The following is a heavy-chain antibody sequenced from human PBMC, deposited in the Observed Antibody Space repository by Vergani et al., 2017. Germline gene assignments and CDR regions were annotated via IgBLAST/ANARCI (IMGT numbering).Heavy chain of an antibody. Sequence: QVQLVQSGAEVKKPGASVKVSCKASGYTFTGYYMHWVRQAPGQGLEGMGWINPNSGGTNYAQKFQGRVTMTRDTSISTAYMEQSRLRSDDTAVYYCARLRGSSKGGWFDPWGQGTLVTVSS. J-gene: IGHJ5*02. CDR3: ARLRGSSKGGWFDP. D-gene: IGHD1-26*01. CDR2: INPNSGGT. V-gene: IGHV1-2*02. CDR1: GYTFTGYY.